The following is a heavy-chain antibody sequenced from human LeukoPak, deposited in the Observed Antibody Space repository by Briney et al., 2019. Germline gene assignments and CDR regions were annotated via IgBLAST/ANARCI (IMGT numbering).Heavy chain of an antibody. CDR3: ARQDGSAYYYFDY. CDR1: GYSFASYW. D-gene: IGHD6-19*01. J-gene: IGHJ4*02. Sequence: GESLKISCKGSGYSFASYWIGWVRLMPGQGLEWMGIIYPGDSDTKYSPSFQGRVTISADKSINTAYLQWSSLKASDTTIYYCARQDGSAYYYFDYWGQGTLVTVSS. V-gene: IGHV5-51*01. CDR2: IYPGDSDT.